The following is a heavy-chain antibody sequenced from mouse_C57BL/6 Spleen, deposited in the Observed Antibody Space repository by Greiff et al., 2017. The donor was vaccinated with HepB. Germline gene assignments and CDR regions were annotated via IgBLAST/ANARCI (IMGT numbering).Heavy chain of an antibody. J-gene: IGHJ2*01. V-gene: IGHV1-7*01. CDR3: EVGNDYDYFDY. CDR2: INPSSGYT. D-gene: IGHD2-4*01. CDR1: GYTFTSYW. Sequence: QVQLQQSGAELAKPGASVKLSCKAFGYTFTSYWMHWVKQRPGQGLEWIGYINPSSGYTKYNQKFKDKATLTADKSSSTAYMQLSSLTYEDSAVYYCEVGNDYDYFDYWGQGTTLTVSS.